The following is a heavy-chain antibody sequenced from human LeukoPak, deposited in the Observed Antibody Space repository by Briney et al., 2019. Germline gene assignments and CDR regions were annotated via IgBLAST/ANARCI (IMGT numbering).Heavy chain of an antibody. J-gene: IGHJ5*02. CDR1: GGSISSYY. CDR2: IHTSGSI. CDR3: ARDRYYYDSSGPTLDH. Sequence: PSETLSLTCTVSGGSISSYYWSWIRQPAGKGLEWIGRIHTSGSINYNPSLKSRVTMSGDTSKNQFSLKLSSVTAADTAVYYCARDRYYYDSSGPTLDHWGQGTLVTVSS. D-gene: IGHD3-22*01. V-gene: IGHV4-4*07.